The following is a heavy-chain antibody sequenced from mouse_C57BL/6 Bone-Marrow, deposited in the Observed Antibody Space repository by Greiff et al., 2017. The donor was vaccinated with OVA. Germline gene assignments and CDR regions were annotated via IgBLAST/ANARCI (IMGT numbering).Heavy chain of an antibody. Sequence: VQLQQSGAELARPGASVKMSCKASGYTFTSYTMHWVKQRPGQGLEWIGYINPSSGYTKYNQKFKDKATLTAYKSSSTAYMQLSSLTSEDSAVYYCAIVNYYGSSPAWFAYWGQGTLVTVSA. CDR3: AIVNYYGSSPAWFAY. CDR1: GYTFTSYT. D-gene: IGHD1-1*01. V-gene: IGHV1-4*01. J-gene: IGHJ3*01. CDR2: INPSSGYT.